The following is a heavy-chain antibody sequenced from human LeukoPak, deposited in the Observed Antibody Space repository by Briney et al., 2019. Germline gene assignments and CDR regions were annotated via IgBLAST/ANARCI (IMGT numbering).Heavy chain of an antibody. V-gene: IGHV1-18*01. CDR3: ARGFPPRRQYDSSGYYSYYFDY. J-gene: IGHJ4*02. CDR1: GYTFTSYG. Sequence: SVKVSCKASGYTFTSYGISWVRQAPGQGLEWMGWISAYNGNTHSAQKLQGRVTMTTDTSTSTAYMELRSLRSDDTAVYYCARGFPPRRQYDSSGYYSYYFDYWGQGTLVTVSS. CDR2: ISAYNGNT. D-gene: IGHD3-22*01.